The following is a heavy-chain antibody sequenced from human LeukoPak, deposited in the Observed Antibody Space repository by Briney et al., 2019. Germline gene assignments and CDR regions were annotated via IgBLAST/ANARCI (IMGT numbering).Heavy chain of an antibody. D-gene: IGHD2-15*01. CDR1: GGSFSGYY. V-gene: IGHV4-34*01. CDR2: INHSGST. CDR3: AREDCSGGSCYGGFDC. J-gene: IGHJ4*02. Sequence: TSETLSLTCAVYGGSFSGYYWSWIRQPPGKGLEWIGEINHSGSTNYNPSLKSRVTISVDTSKNQFSLKLSSVTAADTAVYYCAREDCSGGSCYGGFDCWGQGTLVTVSS.